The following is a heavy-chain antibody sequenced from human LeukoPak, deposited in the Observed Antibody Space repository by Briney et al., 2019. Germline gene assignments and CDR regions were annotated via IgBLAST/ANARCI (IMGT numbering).Heavy chain of an antibody. CDR1: GYTFTSYY. CDR2: INPSGGST. V-gene: IGHV1-46*03. Sequence: ASVKVSCKASGYTFTSYYMHWVRQAPGQGLEWMGIINPSGGSTSYAQKFQGRVTMTRDMSTSTAYMELSSLRSEDTAVYYCACITGTTLGYFDYWGQGTLVTVSS. CDR3: ACITGTTLGYFDY. D-gene: IGHD1-20*01. J-gene: IGHJ4*02.